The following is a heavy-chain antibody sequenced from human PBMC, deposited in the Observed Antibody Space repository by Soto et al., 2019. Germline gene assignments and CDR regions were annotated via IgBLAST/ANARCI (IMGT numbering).Heavy chain of an antibody. D-gene: IGHD3-3*01. CDR2: ISGSGGST. CDR1: GFTFSSYA. V-gene: IGHV3-23*01. CDR3: AKDRVLRFLEWYQDPYYGMDV. Sequence: LRLSCAASGFTFSSYAMSWVRQAPGKGLEWVSAISGSGGSTYYADSVKGRFTISRDNSKNTLYLQMNSLRAEDTAVYYCAKDRVLRFLEWYQDPYYGMDVWGQGTTVTVSS. J-gene: IGHJ6*02.